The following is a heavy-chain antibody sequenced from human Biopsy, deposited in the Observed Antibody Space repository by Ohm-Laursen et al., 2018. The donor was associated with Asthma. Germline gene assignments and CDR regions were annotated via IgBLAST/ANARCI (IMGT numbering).Heavy chain of an antibody. CDR3: ARAYGGNFFSGAFDI. CDR2: IWYDGSIK. CDR1: GFTFSSYG. D-gene: IGHD4-23*01. V-gene: IGHV3-33*01. Sequence: SLRLSCAASGFTFSSYGMHWVRQAPGKGLEWVAVIWYDGSIKYYADSVKGRFSISRDISKNTLSLQMNSLRAEDTAVYYCARAYGGNFFSGAFDIWGQGTMVTVSS. J-gene: IGHJ3*02.